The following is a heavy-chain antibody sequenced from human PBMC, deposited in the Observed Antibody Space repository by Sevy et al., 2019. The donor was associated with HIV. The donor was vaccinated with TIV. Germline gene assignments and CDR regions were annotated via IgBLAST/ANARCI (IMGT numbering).Heavy chain of an antibody. V-gene: IGHV3-74*01. Sequence: GGSLRLSCAASGFTFSSYWMHWVRQAPGKGLVWVSRINSDGSSTSYADSVKGRFTISRDNAKNTLYLQMNSLRAEDTAVYYCARDTYDSRGYYSPITDAFDIRGQGTMVTVSS. CDR2: INSDGSST. D-gene: IGHD3-22*01. J-gene: IGHJ3*02. CDR1: GFTFSSYW. CDR3: ARDTYDSRGYYSPITDAFDI.